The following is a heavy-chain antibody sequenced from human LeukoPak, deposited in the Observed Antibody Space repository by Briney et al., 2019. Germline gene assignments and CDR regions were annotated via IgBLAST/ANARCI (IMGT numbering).Heavy chain of an antibody. CDR1: GFTFSSYG. V-gene: IGHV3-30*18. Sequence: GGSLRLSCAASGFTFSSYGMHWVRQAPGKGLEWVAVISYDGSNKYYADSVKGRFTISRDNSKNTLYLQMNSLRAEDTAVYYCAKDAAGELPPTRGQGTLVTVSS. J-gene: IGHJ4*02. D-gene: IGHD1-26*01. CDR2: ISYDGSNK. CDR3: AKDAAGELPPT.